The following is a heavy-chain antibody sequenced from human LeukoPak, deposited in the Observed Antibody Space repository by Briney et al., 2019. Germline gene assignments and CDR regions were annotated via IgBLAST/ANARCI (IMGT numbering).Heavy chain of an antibody. Sequence: PSETLSLTCTVSGGSISSGSYYWSWIRQPAGKGLEWIGRIYTSGSTNYNPSLKSRVTISVDTSKNQFSLKLSSVTAADTAVYYCARGGPMVRGVIIGVSWFDPWGQGTLVTVSS. CDR3: ARGGPMVRGVIIGVSWFDP. D-gene: IGHD3-10*01. CDR1: GGSISSGSYY. CDR2: IYTSGST. J-gene: IGHJ5*02. V-gene: IGHV4-61*02.